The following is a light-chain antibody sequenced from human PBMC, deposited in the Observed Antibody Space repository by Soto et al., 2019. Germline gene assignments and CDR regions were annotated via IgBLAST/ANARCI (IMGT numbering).Light chain of an antibody. Sequence: QSVLTQPPSVSAAAGQTVTISCSGGTSNIGSNYVSWYQQVPGTAPKLLIYEKDDRPSGIPDRFSGSKSGTSATLAITGLQTGDEADYYCGTWDSSLSAVVFGGGTKLTVL. CDR2: EKD. J-gene: IGLJ2*01. CDR3: GTWDSSLSAVV. CDR1: TSNIGSNY. V-gene: IGLV1-51*02.